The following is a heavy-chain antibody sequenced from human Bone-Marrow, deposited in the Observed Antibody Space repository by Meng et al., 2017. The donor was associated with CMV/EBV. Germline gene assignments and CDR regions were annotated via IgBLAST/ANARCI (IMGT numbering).Heavy chain of an antibody. D-gene: IGHD2-15*01. CDR3: AKDSSYWGMDV. CDR2: IRYDGSNN. CDR1: GFPFSTYG. Sequence: GESLKISCAASGFPFSTYGMHWVRQAPGKGLEWLAFIRYDGSNNYYADSVKGRFTISRDNSKNTLYLQMSSLRVEDTALYYCAKDSSYWGMDVWGQGNTVTVSS. V-gene: IGHV3-30*02. J-gene: IGHJ6*02.